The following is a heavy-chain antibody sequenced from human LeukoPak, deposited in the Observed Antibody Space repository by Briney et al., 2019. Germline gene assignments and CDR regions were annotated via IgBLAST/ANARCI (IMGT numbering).Heavy chain of an antibody. CDR3: ANQGPYYYDTSGGWPQYYYMDV. CDR2: IIPIFGTA. CDR1: GGTFSSYA. Sequence: SVKVSCKASGGTFSSYAISWVRQAPGQGLEWMGGIIPIFGTANYAQKFQGRVTITADKSTSTAYMELSSLRAEDTAVYYCANQGPYYYDTSGGWPQYYYMDVWGKGTTVTVSS. V-gene: IGHV1-69*06. D-gene: IGHD3-22*01. J-gene: IGHJ6*03.